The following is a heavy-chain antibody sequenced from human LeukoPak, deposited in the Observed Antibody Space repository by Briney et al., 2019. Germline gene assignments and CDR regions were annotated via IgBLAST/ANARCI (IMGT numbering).Heavy chain of an antibody. D-gene: IGHD2-2*01. J-gene: IGHJ4*02. V-gene: IGHV3-30*04. CDR2: ISYDGSNK. Sequence: GRSLRLSRAAPGFTLSSYAMHWVRQAPGKGLEWVAVISYDGSNKYYADSVKGRFTISRDNSKNTLYLQMNSLRAEDTAVYYCARLIVVPAAPTDYWGQGTLVTVSS. CDR3: ARLIVVPAAPTDY. CDR1: GFTLSSYA.